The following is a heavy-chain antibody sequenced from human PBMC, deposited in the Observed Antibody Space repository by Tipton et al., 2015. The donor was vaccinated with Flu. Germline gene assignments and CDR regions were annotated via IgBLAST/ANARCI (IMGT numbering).Heavy chain of an antibody. V-gene: IGHV3-21*01. CDR1: GFTFSTYS. D-gene: IGHD2-21*02. Sequence: GSLRLSCAASGFTFSTYSLIWVRQAPGKGLEWVSYISGTSLYKYYAGSVRGRFTISSDNARNSLFLHMSSLRAEDTAVYYCGRDRWGDSYEAFDLWGQGTLFTVSS. CDR2: ISGTSLYK. CDR3: GRDRWGDSYEAFDL. J-gene: IGHJ3*01.